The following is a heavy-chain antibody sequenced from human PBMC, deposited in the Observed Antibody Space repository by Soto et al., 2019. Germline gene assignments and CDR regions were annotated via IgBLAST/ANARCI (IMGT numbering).Heavy chain of an antibody. D-gene: IGHD3-16*01. CDR3: AKDGANYYGMDV. CDR1: GFTFSSYG. CDR2: ISYDGSNK. V-gene: IGHV3-30*18. J-gene: IGHJ6*02. Sequence: GSLRLSCAASGFTFSSYGMHWVRQAPGKGLEWVAVISYDGSNKYYADSVKGRFTISRDNSKNTLYLQMNSLRAEDTAVYYCAKDGANYYGMDVWGQGTTVTVSS.